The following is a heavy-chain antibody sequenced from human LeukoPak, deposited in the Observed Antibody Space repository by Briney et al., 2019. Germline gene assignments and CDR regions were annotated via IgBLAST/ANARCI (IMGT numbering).Heavy chain of an antibody. V-gene: IGHV1-18*01. CDR2: ISAYNGNT. D-gene: IGHD3-22*01. J-gene: IGHJ4*02. CDR1: GDTFTSYS. Sequence: ASVKVSCKASGDTFTSYSISWVRQAPGQGLEWMGWISAYNGNTNYAQKLQGRVTMTTDTSASTAYMELRSLRSDDTAVYYCARSGAVPYYYDSSGYYPGSFDYWGQGTLITVSS. CDR3: ARSGAVPYYYDSSGYYPGSFDY.